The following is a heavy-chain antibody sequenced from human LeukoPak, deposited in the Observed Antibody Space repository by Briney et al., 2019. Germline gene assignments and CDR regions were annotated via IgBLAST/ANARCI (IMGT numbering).Heavy chain of an antibody. D-gene: IGHD6-13*01. Sequence: GGSLRLSCAASGFTFSSYSMNWVRQAPGKGLEWVSSISSSSSYIYYADSAKGRFTISRDNAKNSLYLQMNSLRAEDTAVYYCARVTAAGYYFDYWGQGTLVTVSS. V-gene: IGHV3-21*01. CDR3: ARVTAAGYYFDY. J-gene: IGHJ4*02. CDR1: GFTFSSYS. CDR2: ISSSSSYI.